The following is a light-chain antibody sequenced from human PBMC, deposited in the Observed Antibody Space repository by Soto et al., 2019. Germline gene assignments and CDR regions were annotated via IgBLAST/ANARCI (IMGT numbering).Light chain of an antibody. CDR2: VNSDGSH. CDR1: SGHSDRA. Sequence: QSVVTQPPSASASLGASVKLTCTLSSGHSDRAIAWHQQQPEKGPRYLMKVNSDGSHIKGGGIPDRFSGSSSGAERYLIISTLQPEDEADYHCQTWGTDRWVFGAGTKLTVL. J-gene: IGLJ3*02. V-gene: IGLV4-69*02. CDR3: QTWGTDRWV.